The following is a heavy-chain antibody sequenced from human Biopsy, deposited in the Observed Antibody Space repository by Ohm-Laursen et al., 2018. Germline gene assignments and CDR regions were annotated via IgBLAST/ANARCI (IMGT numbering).Heavy chain of an antibody. CDR2: ISSRTTSE. Sequence: SLRLSCAASGFTFSAYSIVWVRQAPGKGLEWVSAISSRTTSEYYADSVKGRVTISRGNADNSVSLQMSNLRLDDTAVYYCARWYGDLFYYYNGMDVWGQGTTVTVSS. CDR3: ARWYGDLFYYYNGMDV. D-gene: IGHD3-10*01. CDR1: GFTFSAYS. J-gene: IGHJ6*02. V-gene: IGHV3-21*01.